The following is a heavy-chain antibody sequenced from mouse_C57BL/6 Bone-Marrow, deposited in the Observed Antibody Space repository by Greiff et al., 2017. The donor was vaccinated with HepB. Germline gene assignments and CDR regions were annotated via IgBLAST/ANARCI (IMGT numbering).Heavy chain of an antibody. CDR2: IYPGSGST. V-gene: IGHV1-55*01. D-gene: IGHD2-4*01. J-gene: IGHJ2*01. CDR3: ARDPFYDYDRD. CDR1: GYTFTSYW. Sequence: QVHVKQPGAELVKPGASVKMSCKASGYTFTSYWITWVKQRPGQGLEWIGDIYPGSGSTNYNEKFKSKATLTVDTSSSTAYMQLSSLTSEDSAVYYCARDPFYDYDRDWGQGTTLTVSS.